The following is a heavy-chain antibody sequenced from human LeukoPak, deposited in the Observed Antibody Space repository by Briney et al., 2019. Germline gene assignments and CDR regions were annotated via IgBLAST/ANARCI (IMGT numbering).Heavy chain of an antibody. CDR3: ARDQYDTWSRRGNFDS. Sequence: GGSLRLSCAASGFTFSSYWMNWARQAPGKGLEWVASINHNGNVNYYVDSVKGRFTISRDNAKNSLYLQMSNLRAEDTAVYFCARDQYDTWSRRGNFDSWGQGTLVIVSS. CDR1: GFTFSSYW. J-gene: IGHJ4*02. CDR2: INHNGNVN. D-gene: IGHD3-3*01. V-gene: IGHV3-7*03.